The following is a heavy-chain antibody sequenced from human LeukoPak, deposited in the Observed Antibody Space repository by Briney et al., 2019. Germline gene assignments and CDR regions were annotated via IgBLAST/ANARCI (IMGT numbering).Heavy chain of an antibody. J-gene: IGHJ3*02. CDR1: GYTFTGPY. CDR2: INPNSGGT. CDR3: ARDYYDSSGGALDI. Sequence: ASVKVSCKASGYTFTGPYMHWARQAPGQGLEWMGWINPNSGGTNYAQKFQGRVTLTRDTSISTTYMELSRLRSDDTAVYYCARDYYDSSGGALDIWGQGTMVTVSS. D-gene: IGHD3-22*01. V-gene: IGHV1-2*02.